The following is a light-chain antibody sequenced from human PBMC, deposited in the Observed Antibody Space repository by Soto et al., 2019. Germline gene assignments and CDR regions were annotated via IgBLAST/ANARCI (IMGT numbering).Light chain of an antibody. CDR3: SSYTSMSTLV. CDR2: HVN. V-gene: IGLV2-14*03. CDR1: SSDVGGSNY. Sequence: QSALTQPASVSGSPGQSIALSCAGTSSDVGGSNYVSWYQQHPGTAPKLIFYHVNNRPSGVSDRFSASKSGNTASLTISGLQTEDEADYYGSSYTSMSTLVFGGGTKLTVL. J-gene: IGLJ2*01.